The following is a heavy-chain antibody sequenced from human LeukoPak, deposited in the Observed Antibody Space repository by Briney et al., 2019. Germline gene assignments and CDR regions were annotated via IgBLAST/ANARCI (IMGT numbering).Heavy chain of an antibody. J-gene: IGHJ3*02. Sequence: TSGGSLRLSCAASGFTFSDYYMSWIRQAPGKGLEWVSYISSSSSYTNYADSVKGRFTISRDNSKNTLYLQMNSLRAEDTAVYYCAREEASGALDALDIWGQGTMVTVSS. CDR1: GFTFSDYY. V-gene: IGHV3-11*05. D-gene: IGHD3-3*01. CDR2: ISSSSSYT. CDR3: AREEASGALDALDI.